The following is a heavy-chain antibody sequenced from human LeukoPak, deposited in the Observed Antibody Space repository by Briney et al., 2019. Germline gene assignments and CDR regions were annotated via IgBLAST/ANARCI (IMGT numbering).Heavy chain of an antibody. V-gene: IGHV4-59*01. D-gene: IGHD2-15*01. CDR2: IYYSGST. J-gene: IGHJ4*02. CDR1: GGSISTDY. Sequence: SETLSLTCTVSGGSISTDYWSWIRQPPGEGLEWIGYIYYSGSTNSSPSLKSRVTISVDTSKNQFSLKLSSVTAADTAVYYCARVVCSGGTCYPAYWGQGTLVTVSS. CDR3: ARVVCSGGTCYPAY.